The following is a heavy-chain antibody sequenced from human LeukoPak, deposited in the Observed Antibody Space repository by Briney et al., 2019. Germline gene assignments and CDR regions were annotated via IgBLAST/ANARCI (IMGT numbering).Heavy chain of an antibody. CDR3: ARVRGSITMVRGVIDNWFDP. D-gene: IGHD3-10*01. CDR1: GGSISSSNW. J-gene: IGHJ5*02. V-gene: IGHV4-4*02. CDR2: IYHSGST. Sequence: SGTLSLTCAVSGGSISSSNWWSWVRQPPGKGLEWIGEIYHSGSTNYNPSLKSRVTISVDKSKNQFSLKLSSATAADTAVYYCARVRGSITMVRGVIDNWFDPWGQGTLVTASP.